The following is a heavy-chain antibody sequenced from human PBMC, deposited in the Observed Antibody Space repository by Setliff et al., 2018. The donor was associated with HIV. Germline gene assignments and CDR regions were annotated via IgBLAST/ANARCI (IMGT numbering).Heavy chain of an antibody. D-gene: IGHD3-3*01. CDR1: GGSISSGSYY. J-gene: IGHJ3*01. CDR2: IYYSGTT. V-gene: IGHV4-39*01. CDR3: ARQSGYTRGWDISGLVAGAFDL. Sequence: PSETLSLTCSVSGGSISSGSYYWGWIRRPPGKGLELIGTIYYSGTTYYSPYLKSRVTISVDTSKNQFSLRLNSVTAADTAVYYCARQSGYTRGWDISGLVAGAFDLWGQGTLVTVSS.